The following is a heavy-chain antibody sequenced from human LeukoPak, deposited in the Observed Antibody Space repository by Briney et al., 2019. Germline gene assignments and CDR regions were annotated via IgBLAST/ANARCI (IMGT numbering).Heavy chain of an antibody. CDR2: ISTNGGST. CDR3: VKDKSPNDYYYYGMDV. V-gene: IGHV3-64D*06. CDR1: GVTFSSYA. Sequence: GGSLRLSCSASGVTFSSYAMHCVRQAPGKGLEYVSTISTNGGSTYYAGYVKGRFTISRDNSKNTLYLRMSSLRAEDTAVYHCVKDKSPNDYYYYGMDVWGQGTTVTVSS. J-gene: IGHJ6*02.